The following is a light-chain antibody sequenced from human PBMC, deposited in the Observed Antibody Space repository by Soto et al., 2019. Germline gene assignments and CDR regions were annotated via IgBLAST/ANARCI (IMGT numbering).Light chain of an antibody. Sequence: QSALTQSASVSGSPGQSITISCTGTSSDVGTYNLVSWYQHYPGNAPQLMIYEVNERPSGVSNRFSGSKSGNTASLTISGLEAEDEADYYCCSYATGTTWVFGGGPKLTVL. CDR2: EVN. CDR3: CSYATGTTWV. CDR1: SSDVGTYNL. J-gene: IGLJ3*02. V-gene: IGLV2-23*02.